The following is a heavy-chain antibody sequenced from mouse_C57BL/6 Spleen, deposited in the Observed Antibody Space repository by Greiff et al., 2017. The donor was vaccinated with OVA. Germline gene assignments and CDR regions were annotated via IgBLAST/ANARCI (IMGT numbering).Heavy chain of an antibody. Sequence: EVQLVQSGGDLVKPGASLKLSCAASGYTFSSYGMSWVRQTPDQRLEWVANISTGGCYTYYPESVKGRATFSRDNATNTLYLQMSSLKSEDTAVYYCAREDDGYYDYWGQGTTLTVSA. CDR2: ISTGGCYT. D-gene: IGHD2-3*01. CDR1: GYTFSSYG. J-gene: IGHJ2*01. V-gene: IGHV5-6*01. CDR3: AREDDGYYDY.